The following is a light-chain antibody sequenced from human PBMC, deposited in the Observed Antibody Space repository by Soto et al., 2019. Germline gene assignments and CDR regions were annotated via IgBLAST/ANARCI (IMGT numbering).Light chain of an antibody. CDR1: QSVSSN. J-gene: IGKJ1*01. CDR3: QQYNKWPRT. Sequence: EIVMTQSPATLSVSPGERATLSCRASQSVSSNLAWYQQKPGQAPRLLIYGASTRATGIPARFSGSGSGTEFTLTISSLQSEDFAVYYGQQYNKWPRTFGQGTKVEIK. V-gene: IGKV3-15*01. CDR2: GAS.